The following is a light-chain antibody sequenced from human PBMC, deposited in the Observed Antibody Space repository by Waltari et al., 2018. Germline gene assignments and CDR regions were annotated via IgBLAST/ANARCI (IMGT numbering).Light chain of an antibody. V-gene: IGKV3-15*01. Sequence: EVVMTQSPATLSVSPGERATLSCRASQSVKSNLAWYQQKPGQAPRLLIYDASTRATGIPTRFSGSGSGTEFTLTISSLQSEDFAVYYCQQYNNWPLTFGGGTK. CDR2: DAS. CDR1: QSVKSN. CDR3: QQYNNWPLT. J-gene: IGKJ4*01.